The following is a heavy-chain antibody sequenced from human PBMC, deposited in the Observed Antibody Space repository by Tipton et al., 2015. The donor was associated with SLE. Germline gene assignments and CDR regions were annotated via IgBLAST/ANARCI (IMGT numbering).Heavy chain of an antibody. D-gene: IGHD3-22*01. CDR2: IHYSGSS. J-gene: IGHJ4*02. Sequence: GLVKPSETLSLTCTVSGGSISSSDYYWGWIRQPPGKGLQWIRYIHYSGSSNYNPSLKSRVTMSVDTSKNQFSLKLTSVTAADTAVYYCAREGFYDFSGIFDSWGQGTLVTVSS. V-gene: IGHV4-61*08. CDR3: AREGFYDFSGIFDS. CDR1: GGSISSSDYY.